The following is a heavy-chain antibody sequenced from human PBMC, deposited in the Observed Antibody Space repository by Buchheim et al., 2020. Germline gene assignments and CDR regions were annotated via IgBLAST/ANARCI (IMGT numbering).Heavy chain of an antibody. J-gene: IGHJ4*02. CDR2: ISSSGSTI. V-gene: IGHV3-48*04. D-gene: IGHD2-15*01. CDR3: AREWSCSGGSCYSGIFDY. Sequence: EVQLVESGGGLVQPGGSLRLSCAASGFTFSSYWMNWVRQAPGKGLVWVSYISSSGSTIYYADSVKGRFTISRDNAKNSLYLQMNSLRAEDTAVYYCAREWSCSGGSCYSGIFDYWGQGTL. CDR1: GFTFSSYW.